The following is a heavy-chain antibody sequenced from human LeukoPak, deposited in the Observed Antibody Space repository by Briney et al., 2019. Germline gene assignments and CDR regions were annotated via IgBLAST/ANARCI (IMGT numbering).Heavy chain of an antibody. V-gene: IGHV4-59*01. CDR3: ARGSSGWYGYYFDY. CDR1: GGSISSYY. Sequence: SETLSLTCSVSGGSISSYYWNWIRQPPGKGLEYIGYIYYSGSTNYNPSLKSRITISVDTSKNQFSLKLNSVTAADTAVYYCARGSSGWYGYYFDYWGQGTLVTVSS. CDR2: IYYSGST. J-gene: IGHJ4*02. D-gene: IGHD6-19*01.